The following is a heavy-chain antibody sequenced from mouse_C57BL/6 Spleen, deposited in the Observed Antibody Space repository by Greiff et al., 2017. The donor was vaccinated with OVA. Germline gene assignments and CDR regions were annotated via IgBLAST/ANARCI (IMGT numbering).Heavy chain of an antibody. CDR2: IDPSDSYT. J-gene: IGHJ2*01. CDR3: ARALTGTGDY. Sequence: QVQLQQPGAELVMPGASVKLSCKASGYTFTSYWMHWVKQRPGQGLEWIGEIDPSDSYTNYNQKFKGKSTLTVDKSSSTAYMQLSSLTSEDSAVYDCARALTGTGDYWGHGTTLTVSS. CDR1: GYTFTSYW. V-gene: IGHV1-69*01. D-gene: IGHD4-1*01.